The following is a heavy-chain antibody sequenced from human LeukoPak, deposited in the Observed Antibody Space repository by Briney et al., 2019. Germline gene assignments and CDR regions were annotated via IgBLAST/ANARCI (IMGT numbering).Heavy chain of an antibody. D-gene: IGHD6-13*01. CDR1: GGSFSGYY. CDR2: INHSGST. J-gene: IGHJ4*02. V-gene: IGHV4-34*01. Sequence: SETLSLTCAVYGGSFSGYYWSWIRQPPGKGLEWIGEINHSGSTSYNPSLKSRVTISVDTSKNQFSLKLSSVTAADTAVYYCARGRRAAAGSDFDYWGQGTLVTVSS. CDR3: ARGRRAAAGSDFDY.